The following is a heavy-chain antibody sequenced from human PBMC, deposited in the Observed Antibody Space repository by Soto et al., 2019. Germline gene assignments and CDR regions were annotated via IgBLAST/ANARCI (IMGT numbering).Heavy chain of an antibody. D-gene: IGHD3-22*01. CDR1: GFTFSSYA. CDR3: AKDRSYYDSSGYFGY. Sequence: GGSLRLSCAASGFTFSSYAMSWVRQAPGKGLEWVSAISGSGGSTYYADSVKGRFTISRDNSKNTLYLQMNSLRAEDTAVYYCAKDRSYYDSSGYFGYWGQGTLFTVSS. CDR2: ISGSGGST. V-gene: IGHV3-23*01. J-gene: IGHJ4*02.